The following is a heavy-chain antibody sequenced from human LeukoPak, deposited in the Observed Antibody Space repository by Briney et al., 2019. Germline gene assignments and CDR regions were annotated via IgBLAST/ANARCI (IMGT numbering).Heavy chain of an antibody. CDR3: ARGGSYFEISGYYFY. V-gene: IGHV3-66*01. CDR1: GFTVGSNT. D-gene: IGHD3-22*01. J-gene: IGHJ4*02. CDR2: IYSGGST. Sequence: GGSLRLSCAASGFTVGSNTMSWVRQPPGKGLEWVSIIYSGGSTSYADSVKGRFTISRDNSKNTLYLQMNSLRTEDTAVYYCARGGSYFEISGYYFYWGQGTLVTVSS.